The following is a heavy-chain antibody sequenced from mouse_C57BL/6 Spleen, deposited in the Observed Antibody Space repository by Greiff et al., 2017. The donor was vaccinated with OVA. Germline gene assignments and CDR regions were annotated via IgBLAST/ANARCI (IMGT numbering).Heavy chain of an antibody. Sequence: VQLQQSGPELVKPGASVKMSCKASGYTFTDYNMHWVKQSHGKSLEWIGYINPNNGGTSYNQKFKGKATLTVNKSSSTAYMELRSLTSEDSAVYYCARVGEVTTALYYAMDYWGQGTSVTVSS. J-gene: IGHJ4*01. D-gene: IGHD2-1*01. CDR2: INPNNGGT. CDR3: ARVGEVTTALYYAMDY. V-gene: IGHV1-22*01. CDR1: GYTFTDYN.